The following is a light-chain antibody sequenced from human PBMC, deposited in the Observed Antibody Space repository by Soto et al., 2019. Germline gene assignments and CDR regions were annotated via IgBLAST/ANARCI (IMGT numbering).Light chain of an antibody. V-gene: IGLV5-37*01. CDR1: SDINVGSYN. CDR3: MIWPSNAHVV. CDR2: YYSDSDK. J-gene: IGLJ2*01. Sequence: QSVLTQPPSSSASPGESARLTCTLPSDINVGSYNIYWYQQKPGSPPRYLLYYYSDSDKGQGSGVASRCSGSKEASANTGILLISGLQSDDEADYYCMIWPSNAHVVFGGGTKLTVL.